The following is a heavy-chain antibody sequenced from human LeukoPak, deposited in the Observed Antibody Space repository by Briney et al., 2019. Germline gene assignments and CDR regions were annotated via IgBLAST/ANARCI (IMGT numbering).Heavy chain of an antibody. J-gene: IGHJ4*02. CDR3: ANAAGRRVDFF. CDR2: IKQDGSEK. V-gene: IGHV3-7*01. Sequence: GGSLRLSCAASGFTFSSYWMSWVRQAPGKGLEWVANIKQDGSEKYYVDSVKGRFTISRDNAKNSLYLQMNSLRAEDTAVYYCANAAGRRVDFFWGQGTLVTVSS. CDR1: GFTFSSYW. D-gene: IGHD6-6*01.